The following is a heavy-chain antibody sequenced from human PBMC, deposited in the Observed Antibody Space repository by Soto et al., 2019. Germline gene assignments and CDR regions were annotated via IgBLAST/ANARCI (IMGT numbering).Heavy chain of an antibody. CDR1: GGTFVRHV. CDR2: INPLSGIS. D-gene: IGHD2-2*01. CDR3: ATPACAATWCSTSHNLDH. J-gene: IGHJ4*02. V-gene: IGHV1-69*09. Sequence: QVQLVQSGAEVKKPESSVKVSCKTSGGTFVRHVISWVRQAPGQGPEWMGKINPLSGISNYAQKFQDRVTFPADTASTTAYIELSSLRSDDTAVYYCATPACAATWCSTSHNLDHWGQGTLVTVSS.